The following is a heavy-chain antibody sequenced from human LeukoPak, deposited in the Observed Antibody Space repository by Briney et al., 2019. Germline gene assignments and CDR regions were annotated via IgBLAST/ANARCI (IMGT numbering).Heavy chain of an antibody. CDR3: ARDRGAAAGTLSYYYYYMDV. V-gene: IGHV1-2*02. CDR2: INPNNGGA. J-gene: IGHJ6*03. D-gene: IGHD6-13*01. CDR1: GYTFTGYY. Sequence: ASVEVSCKASGYTFTGYYMHWVRQAPGQGLEWMGWINPNNGGANYAQKFQGRVTMTRDTSISTAYMELSRLRSDDTAVYYCARDRGAAAGTLSYYYYYMDVWGKGTTVTVSS.